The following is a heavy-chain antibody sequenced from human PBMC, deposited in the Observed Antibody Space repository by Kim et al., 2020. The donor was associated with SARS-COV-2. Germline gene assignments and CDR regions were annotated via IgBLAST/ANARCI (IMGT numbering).Heavy chain of an antibody. V-gene: IGHV3-30*04. J-gene: IGHJ3*02. D-gene: IGHD3-3*01. CDR3: ARGGGLRFLEWLSLGAFDI. CDR2: ISYDGSNK. CDR1: GFTFSSYA. Sequence: GVSLRLSCAASGFTFSSYAMHWVRQAPGKGLEWVAVISYDGSNKYYVDSVKGRFTISRDNSKNTLYLQMNSLRAEDTAVYYCARGGGLRFLEWLSLGAFDIWGQGTMVTVSS.